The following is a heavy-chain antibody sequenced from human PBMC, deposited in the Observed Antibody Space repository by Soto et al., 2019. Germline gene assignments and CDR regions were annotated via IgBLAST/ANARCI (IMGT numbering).Heavy chain of an antibody. Sequence: GGSLRLSCAASGFSVSSSHMIWVHQAPGKGLEWVSVIYSGGATYHAVSVKGRFTISRDRSKNTVYLQMDSLRTEDTAVYHCARVARNGYGSGTYYDDYWGQGTLVTVSS. CDR1: GFSVSSSH. D-gene: IGHD3-10*01. V-gene: IGHV3-53*01. J-gene: IGHJ4*02. CDR2: IYSGGAT. CDR3: ARVARNGYGSGTYYDDY.